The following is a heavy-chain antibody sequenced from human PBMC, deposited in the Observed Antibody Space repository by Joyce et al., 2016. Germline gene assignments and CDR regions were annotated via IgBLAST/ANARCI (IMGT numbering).Heavy chain of an antibody. V-gene: IGHV4-34*01. D-gene: IGHD1-26*01. CDR3: VRGSLDSGSYYFDY. CDR2: INHSGST. CDR1: GESFSDHY. J-gene: IGHJ4*02. Sequence: QVQLQQWGAGLVKPSETLSLICAVSGESFSDHYWNWIRQPPGKGLELIREINHSGSTTYNPSVISLATISLDTSKNQFSLELVSVTAADMAVYYCVRGSLDSGSYYFDYWGQGTLVTVSS.